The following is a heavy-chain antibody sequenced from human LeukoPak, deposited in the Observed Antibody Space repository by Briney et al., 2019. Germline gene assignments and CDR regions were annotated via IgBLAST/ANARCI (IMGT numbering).Heavy chain of an antibody. Sequence: SETLSLTCTVSGGSISSSSYYWGWIRQPPGKGLEWIGSIYYTGNTYHNPSLKSRVTISVDTSKNQFSLKLSSVTAADTAVYYCVRRHEDQTFDYWGQGTLVTVSS. D-gene: IGHD2-2*01. V-gene: IGHV4-39*01. J-gene: IGHJ4*02. CDR1: GGSISSSSYY. CDR3: VRRHEDQTFDY. CDR2: IYYTGNT.